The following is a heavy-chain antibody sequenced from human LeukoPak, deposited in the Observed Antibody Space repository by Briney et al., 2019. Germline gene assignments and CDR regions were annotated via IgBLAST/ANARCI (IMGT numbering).Heavy chain of an antibody. CDR1: GFTFSNYD. CDR2: ISGSAGST. CDR3: AKDPSSGWYAPFDY. Sequence: GGSLRHSCAASGFTFSNYDMSWVRQAPGKGLEWVSAISGSAGSTYYADSVKGRFTISRDNSKNTLYLQMNSLRAEDTAVYYCAKDPSSGWYAPFDYWGQGTLVSVSS. D-gene: IGHD6-19*01. V-gene: IGHV3-23*01. J-gene: IGHJ4*02.